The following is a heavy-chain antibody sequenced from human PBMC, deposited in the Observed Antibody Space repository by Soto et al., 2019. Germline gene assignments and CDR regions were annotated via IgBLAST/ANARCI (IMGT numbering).Heavy chain of an antibody. CDR2: ISGSGGST. CDR1: GFTFSSYA. D-gene: IGHD2-15*01. Sequence: GGSLRLSCAASGFTFSSYAMSWVRQAPGKGLEWVSAISGSGGSTYYADSVKGRFTISRDNSKNTLYLQMNSLRAEDTAVYYCAKVGSKAYGYCSGGSCYSPYFQHWGQGTLVTVSS. J-gene: IGHJ1*01. V-gene: IGHV3-23*01. CDR3: AKVGSKAYGYCSGGSCYSPYFQH.